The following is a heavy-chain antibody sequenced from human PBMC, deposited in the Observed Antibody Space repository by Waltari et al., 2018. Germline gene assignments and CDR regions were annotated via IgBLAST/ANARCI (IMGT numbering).Heavy chain of an antibody. CDR2: IYTSGST. J-gene: IGHJ4*02. CDR3: AREGGTTSDY. Sequence: VQLQVSGPGLVKPSQPLSLTCSVSGGSIRSGSFNWCWTRQPAGKGLDWIGRIYTSGSTNYNPTLNNRFTISVDKSKNEFSLKLSSVTAADRAVYYGAREGGTTSDYWGQGTLVTVSS. D-gene: IGHD1-7*01. CDR1: GGSIRSGSFN. V-gene: IGHV4-61*02.